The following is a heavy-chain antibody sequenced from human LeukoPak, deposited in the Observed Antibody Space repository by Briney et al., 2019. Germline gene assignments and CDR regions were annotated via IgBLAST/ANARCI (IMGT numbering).Heavy chain of an antibody. CDR1: GGTFSSYA. J-gene: IGHJ4*02. D-gene: IGHD1-1*01. CDR2: ISAYNGNT. V-gene: IGHV1-18*01. Sequence: ASVKVSCKASGGTFSSYAISWVRQAPGQGLEWMGWISAYNGNTNYAQKLQGRVTMTTDTSTSTAYMELRSLRSDDTAVYYCAKNNWNDHSYYDYWGQGTLVTVSS. CDR3: AKNNWNDHSYYDY.